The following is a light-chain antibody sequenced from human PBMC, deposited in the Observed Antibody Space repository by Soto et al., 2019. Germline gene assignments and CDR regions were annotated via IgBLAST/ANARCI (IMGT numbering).Light chain of an antibody. CDR2: TAS. Sequence: DIQMTQSPSSLSASVGDRVTITCRASRDIRNYLGWFQQKPGKAPRFLIYTASNLQSGVPSKFSASGSGTHFTLTISSLQPEDIATYYCHQYYTYPYTFGRGTKLEMK. V-gene: IGKV1-16*02. J-gene: IGKJ2*01. CDR1: RDIRNY. CDR3: HQYYTYPYT.